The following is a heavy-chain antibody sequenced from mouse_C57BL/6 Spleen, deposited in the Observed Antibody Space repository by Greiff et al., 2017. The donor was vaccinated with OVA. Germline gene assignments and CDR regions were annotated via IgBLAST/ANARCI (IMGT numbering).Heavy chain of an antibody. D-gene: IGHD4-1*01. CDR3: ASWDVDY. J-gene: IGHJ2*01. V-gene: IGHV1-26*01. CDR1: GYTFTDYY. Sequence: EVKLQQSGPELVKPGASVKISCKASGYTFTDYYMNWVKQSHGKSLEWIGDINPNNGGTSYNQKFKGKATLTVDKSSSTAYMELRSLTSEDSAVYYCASWDVDYWGQGTTLTVSS. CDR2: INPNNGGT.